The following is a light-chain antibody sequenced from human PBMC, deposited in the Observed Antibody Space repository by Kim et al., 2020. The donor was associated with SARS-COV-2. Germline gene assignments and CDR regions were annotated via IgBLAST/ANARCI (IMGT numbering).Light chain of an antibody. J-gene: IGKJ4*01. V-gene: IGKV3-11*01. Sequence: LSPGERATLSCRASQSVSSYLAWYQQKPGQAPRLLIYDASNRATGIPARFSGSGSGTDFTLTISSLEPEDFAVYYCQQRSNWPLTFGGGTKVDIK. CDR3: QQRSNWPLT. CDR2: DAS. CDR1: QSVSSY.